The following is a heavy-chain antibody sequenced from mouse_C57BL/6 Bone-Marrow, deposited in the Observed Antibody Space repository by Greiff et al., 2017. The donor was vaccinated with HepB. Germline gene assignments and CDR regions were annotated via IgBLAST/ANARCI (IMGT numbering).Heavy chain of an antibody. CDR1: GYTFTSYW. CDR3: ARWGIVLRFYWYFDV. D-gene: IGHD1-1*01. J-gene: IGHJ1*03. CDR2: IDPSDSYT. Sequence: VQLQQPGAELVRPGTSVKLSCKASGYTFTSYWMHWVKQRPGQGLEWIGVIDPSDSYTNYNQKFKGKATLTVDTSSSTAYMQLSSLTSEDSAVYYCARWGIVLRFYWYFDVWGTGTTVTVSA. V-gene: IGHV1-59*01.